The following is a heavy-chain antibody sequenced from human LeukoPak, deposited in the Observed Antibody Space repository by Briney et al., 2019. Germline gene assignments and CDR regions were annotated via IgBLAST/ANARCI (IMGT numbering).Heavy chain of an antibody. CDR1: GGSISGHY. D-gene: IGHD2/OR15-2a*01. V-gene: IGHV4-38-2*02. CDR2: VYHSGIT. J-gene: IGHJ4*02. Sequence: TSETLSLSCTVSGGSISGHYWSWIRQSPGEGLEWIGSVYHSGITYYTPSLKSRVSISVDTSKNQLSLKVTSVTASDTAVYYCAREWQYQFDYWGQGSLVTVSS. CDR3: AREWQYQFDY.